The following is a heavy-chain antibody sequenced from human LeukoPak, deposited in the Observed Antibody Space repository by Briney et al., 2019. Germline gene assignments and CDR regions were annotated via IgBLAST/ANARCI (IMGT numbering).Heavy chain of an antibody. CDR3: ARHFSYGSGSSRTLVHY. Sequence: GGSLRLSCAASGFTFSDYYMSWIRQAPGQGLELVSYISSSGSTIYYADSVKGRFTISRDNAKNSLYLQMSSLRAEDTAVYYCARHFSYGSGSSRTLVHYWGQGTLVIVSS. V-gene: IGHV3-11*04. CDR2: ISSSGSTI. D-gene: IGHD3-10*01. CDR1: GFTFSDYY. J-gene: IGHJ4*02.